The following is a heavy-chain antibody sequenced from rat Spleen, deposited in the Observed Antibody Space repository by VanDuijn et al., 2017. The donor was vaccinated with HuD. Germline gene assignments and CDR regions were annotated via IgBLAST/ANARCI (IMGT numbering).Heavy chain of an antibody. J-gene: IGHJ2*01. V-gene: IGHV2-45*01. D-gene: IGHD4-3*01. CDR1: GFSLTSYN. CDR2: MWSGGST. CDR3: ARDFGPFGITY. Sequence: QVQLMESGPGLVQPSETLSLTCTVSGFSLTSYNVHWVRQPPGKGLEWMGVMWSGGSTDYNSLLKSRLSITRDTSKSQVFLKMNSLQTEDTATYSCARDFGPFGITYWGQGVMVTVSS.